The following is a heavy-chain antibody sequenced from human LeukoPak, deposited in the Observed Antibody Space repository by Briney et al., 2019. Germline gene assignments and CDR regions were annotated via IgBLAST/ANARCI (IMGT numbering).Heavy chain of an antibody. D-gene: IGHD3-22*01. CDR1: GFTFSSYS. CDR3: AKPSLYYYDTSGYYRYWYFDL. CDR2: ISSSSSTI. V-gene: IGHV3-48*01. Sequence: GGSLRLSCAASGFTFSSYSMNWVRQAPGKGLEWVSYISSSSSTIYYADSVKGRFTISRDNSKNTLYLQMNSLRAEDTAVYYCAKPSLYYYDTSGYYRYWYFDLWGRGTLVTVSS. J-gene: IGHJ2*01.